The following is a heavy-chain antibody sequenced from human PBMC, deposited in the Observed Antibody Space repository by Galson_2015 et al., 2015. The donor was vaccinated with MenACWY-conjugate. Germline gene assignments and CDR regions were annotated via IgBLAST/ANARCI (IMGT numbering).Heavy chain of an antibody. D-gene: IGHD2-2*01. CDR3: ARDRSTSRGVFDY. CDR1: GDSVSSNSAA. V-gene: IGHV6-1*01. Sequence: CAISGDSVSSNSAAWNWIRQSPSRGLEWLGRTYYGSKYYAGSVKSRITINPDTSKNQFSLQLNSVTPEDTAVYYCARDRSTSRGVFDYWGQGTLVTVSS. J-gene: IGHJ4*02. CDR2: TYYGSK.